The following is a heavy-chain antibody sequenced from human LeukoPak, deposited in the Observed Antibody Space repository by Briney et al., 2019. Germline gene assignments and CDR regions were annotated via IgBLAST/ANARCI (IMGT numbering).Heavy chain of an antibody. Sequence: SETLSLTCTVSGGSISSSSYYWGWIRQPPGKGLEWIGSIYYSGSTYYNPSLKSRVTISVDTSKNQFSLKLSSVTAADTAVYYCATGYVPRSPGAFDIWGQGTMVTVSS. D-gene: IGHD1-14*01. J-gene: IGHJ3*02. CDR2: IYYSGST. V-gene: IGHV4-39*07. CDR1: GGSISSSSYY. CDR3: ATGYVPRSPGAFDI.